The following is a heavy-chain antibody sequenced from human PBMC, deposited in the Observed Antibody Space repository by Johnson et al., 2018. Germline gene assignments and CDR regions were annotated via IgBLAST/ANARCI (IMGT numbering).Heavy chain of an antibody. V-gene: IGHV3-30*18. CDR3: AKDRGDYASYYYMDV. D-gene: IGHD4-17*01. CDR2: ISYDGSNK. Sequence: QVQLVESGGGVVQPGRSLRLSCAASGFTFSSYGMHWVRQAQGKGLEWVAGISYDGSNKYYADSVKGRFTISRDNSKNTLYLQMNSLRAEDTAVYYCAKDRGDYASYYYMDVWGKGTTVTVSS. CDR1: GFTFSSYG. J-gene: IGHJ6*03.